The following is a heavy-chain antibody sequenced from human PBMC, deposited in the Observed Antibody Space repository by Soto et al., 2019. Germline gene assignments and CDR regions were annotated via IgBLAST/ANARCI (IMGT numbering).Heavy chain of an antibody. CDR3: ARGGAVADEN. CDR1: GFTFSSYA. V-gene: IGHV3-30-3*01. CDR2: ISCDGSNK. Sequence: QVQLVESGGGVVQPGRSLRLSCAASGFTFSSYAMHWVRQAPGKGLEWVAVISCDGSNKYYADSVKGRFTISRDNSKNTLYLKMISLRDEDTAVYCCARGGAVADENWGQGTLVTVSS. J-gene: IGHJ4*02. D-gene: IGHD6-19*01.